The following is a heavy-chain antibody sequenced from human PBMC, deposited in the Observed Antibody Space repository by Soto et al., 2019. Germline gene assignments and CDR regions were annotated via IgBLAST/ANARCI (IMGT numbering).Heavy chain of an antibody. V-gene: IGHV3-72*01. CDR2: SRNKGNSYTT. CDR1: GFTLSDDY. Sequence: EVQLGESGGGLVQPGGSVRLSCAASGFTLSDDYMDWVRQSPGKGVEWVGSSRNKGNSYTTEYAPSVKGRLTISRDDSKNSLYLQINSLSTEDTAVYYCTRWLSGWGDWGQGTLVTVS. CDR3: TRWLSGWGD. J-gene: IGHJ4*02. D-gene: IGHD3-16*01.